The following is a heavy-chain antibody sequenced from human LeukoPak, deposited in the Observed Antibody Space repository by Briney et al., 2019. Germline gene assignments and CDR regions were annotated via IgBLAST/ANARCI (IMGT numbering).Heavy chain of an antibody. J-gene: IGHJ4*02. CDR1: GYSFTSYW. CDR3: ARTVQLELPFFDY. CDR2: IDPSDSYT. V-gene: IGHV5-10-1*01. D-gene: IGHD1-1*01. Sequence: GESLKISCKGSGYSFTSYWISWVRQMPGKGLEWMGRIDPSDSYTNYSPSFQGHVTISADKSISTAYLQWSSLEASDTAMYYCARTVQLELPFFDYWGQGTLVTVSS.